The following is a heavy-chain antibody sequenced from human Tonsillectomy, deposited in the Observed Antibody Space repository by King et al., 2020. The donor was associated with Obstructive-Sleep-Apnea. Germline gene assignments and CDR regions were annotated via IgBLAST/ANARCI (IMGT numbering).Heavy chain of an antibody. CDR2: IFIGGRP. CDR3: ARDHIAVAGSADY. J-gene: IGHJ4*02. V-gene: IGHV3-66*01. D-gene: IGHD6-19*01. Sequence: VQLVESVGGLVQTGGSLRLSLAASGFTVSSNYIRWVRQAPGEGMEWGSVIFIGGRPYYADSVNGRFTISRDNSKNTLYLQMNSLRAEDTAVYYCARDHIAVAGSADYWGQGTLVTVSS. CDR1: GFTVSSNY.